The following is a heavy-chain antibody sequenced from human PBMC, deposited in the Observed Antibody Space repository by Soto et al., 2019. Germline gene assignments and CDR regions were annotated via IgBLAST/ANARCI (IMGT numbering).Heavy chain of an antibody. CDR2: INAGNGNT. J-gene: IGHJ4*02. D-gene: IGHD2-2*01. CDR1: GYTFTSYA. Sequence: GASVKVSCKASGYTFTSYAMHWVRQAPGQRLEWMGWINAGNGNTKYSQKFQGRVTITADESTSTAYMELSSLRSEDTAVYYCARATSITRYCSSTSCYFPLDYWGLGTLVTVSS. CDR3: ARATSITRYCSSTSCYFPLDY. V-gene: IGHV1-3*01.